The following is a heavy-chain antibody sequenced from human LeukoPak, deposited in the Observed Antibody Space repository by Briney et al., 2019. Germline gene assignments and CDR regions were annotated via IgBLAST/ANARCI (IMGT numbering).Heavy chain of an antibody. J-gene: IGHJ4*02. CDR2: IKQDGSEK. CDR3: AREYYDILTPYGY. Sequence: RGSLRLSCAASGFTFSSYWMSWVRQAPGKGLEWVANIKQDGSEKYYVDSVKGRFTISRDNAKNSLYLQMNSLRAEDTAVYYCAREYYDILTPYGYWGQGTLVTVSS. D-gene: IGHD3-9*01. V-gene: IGHV3-7*03. CDR1: GFTFSSYW.